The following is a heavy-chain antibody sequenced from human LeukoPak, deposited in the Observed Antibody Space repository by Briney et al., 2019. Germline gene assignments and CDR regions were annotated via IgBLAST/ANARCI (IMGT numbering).Heavy chain of an antibody. J-gene: IGHJ3*02. D-gene: IGHD3-3*01. CDR1: GGSISSYY. V-gene: IGHV4-4*07. Sequence: SETLSLTCTVPGGSISSYYWSWIRQPAGKGLEWIGRIYTSGSTNYNPSLKSRVTMSVDTSKNQFSLKLSSVTAADTAVYYCARVALSISDFWSGYPPNDAFDIWGQGTMVTVSS. CDR3: ARVALSISDFWSGYPPNDAFDI. CDR2: IYTSGST.